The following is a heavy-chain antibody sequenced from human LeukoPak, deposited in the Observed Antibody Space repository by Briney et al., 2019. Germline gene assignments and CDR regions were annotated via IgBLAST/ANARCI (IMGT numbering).Heavy chain of an antibody. Sequence: PSKTLALTCTVSDDSIKRYSWSWIRLLAGERLEWIGLIYMSVDTNYTPSLKSRLDMSVDTSKDQVSLKLSYVTAADTAVYYCARVFAGFYMDVWGKGTTVIVSS. CDR2: IYMSVDT. CDR1: DDSIKRYS. J-gene: IGHJ6*03. D-gene: IGHD2-21*01. V-gene: IGHV4-4*07. CDR3: ARVFAGFYMDV.